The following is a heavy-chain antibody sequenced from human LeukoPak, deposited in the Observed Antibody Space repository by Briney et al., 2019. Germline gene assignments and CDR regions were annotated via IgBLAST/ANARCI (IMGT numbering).Heavy chain of an antibody. Sequence: ASVKVSCKASGYTFTSYYMHWVRQAPGQGREWMGIINPSGGSTRYAQKFQGRVTMTRDTSTSTVYMELSSLRSEDTAVYYCARNPVTTKYFDYWGQGTLVTVSS. CDR1: GYTFTSYY. J-gene: IGHJ4*02. CDR2: INPSGGST. CDR3: ARNPVTTKYFDY. V-gene: IGHV1-46*01. D-gene: IGHD4-17*01.